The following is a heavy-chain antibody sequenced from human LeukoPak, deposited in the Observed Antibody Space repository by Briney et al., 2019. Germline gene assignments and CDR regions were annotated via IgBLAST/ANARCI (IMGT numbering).Heavy chain of an antibody. J-gene: IGHJ4*02. CDR2: IYTSGST. CDR1: GGSISSYY. D-gene: IGHD1-26*01. V-gene: IGHV4-4*07. Sequence: SETLSLTCTVSGGSISSYYWSWIRQPAGKGLEWIGRIYTSGSTNYNPSLKSRVTISVDTSKNQLSLKLSSVTAADTAVYYCASSAKGGIVGATYYFDYWGQGTLVTVSS. CDR3: ASSAKGGIVGATYYFDY.